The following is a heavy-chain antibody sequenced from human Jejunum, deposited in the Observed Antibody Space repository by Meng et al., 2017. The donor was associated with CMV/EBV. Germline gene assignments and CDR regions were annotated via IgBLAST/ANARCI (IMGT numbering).Heavy chain of an antibody. Sequence: SGFTCSTYGINWVRQSTGAGLEWVSSISPSGSYKYYADSVKGRFTISRDNAKNSVHLDMNSLRAEDTAVYYCARLEPLAAGGFFDYWGQGTPVTVSS. D-gene: IGHD6-13*01. CDR3: ARLEPLAAGGFFDY. J-gene: IGHJ4*02. CDR2: ISPSGSYK. CDR1: GFTCSTYG. V-gene: IGHV3-21*06.